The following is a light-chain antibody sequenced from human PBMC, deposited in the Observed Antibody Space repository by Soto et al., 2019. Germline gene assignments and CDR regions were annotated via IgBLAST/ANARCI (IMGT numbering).Light chain of an antibody. V-gene: IGKV3-20*01. Sequence: EIVLTQSPGTLSLSPGERATLSCRASQSVSSSYLAWYQQKPGQAPRLLIYGASSRATGIPDRFSGSGSGTDFTLIISRLEPEDFAVYYCQQYGSLLTFCGGTKVEIK. J-gene: IGKJ4*02. CDR3: QQYGSLLT. CDR1: QSVSSSY. CDR2: GAS.